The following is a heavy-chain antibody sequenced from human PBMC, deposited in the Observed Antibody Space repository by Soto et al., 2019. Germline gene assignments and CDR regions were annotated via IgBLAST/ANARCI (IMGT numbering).Heavy chain of an antibody. CDR2: MNPNSGNT. Sequence: ASVKVSCKAPGYTFTSYDINWVRQATGQGLEWMGWMNPNSGNTGYAQKFQGRVTMTRNTSISTAYMELSSLRSEDTAVYYCARTYYYGSGSYYWKYYFDYWGQGTLVTVSS. J-gene: IGHJ4*02. CDR3: ARTYYYGSGSYYWKYYFDY. CDR1: GYTFTSYD. D-gene: IGHD3-10*01. V-gene: IGHV1-8*01.